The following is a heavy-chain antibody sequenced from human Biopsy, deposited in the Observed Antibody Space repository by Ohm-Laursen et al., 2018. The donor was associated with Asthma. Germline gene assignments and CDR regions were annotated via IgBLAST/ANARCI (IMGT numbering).Heavy chain of an antibody. CDR1: GYTFNSAG. J-gene: IGHJ6*02. Sequence: SVKVSCKTSGYTFNSAGITWVRQAPGQGLGWMGWISVYNGNTKVAQKLQDRVTMITDTSTSAAYMELRSLRSDDTAVYFCARAVDYSHYYGIDVWGQGTTVTVS. D-gene: IGHD3-10*01. CDR3: ARAVDYSHYYGIDV. CDR2: ISVYNGNT. V-gene: IGHV1-18*01.